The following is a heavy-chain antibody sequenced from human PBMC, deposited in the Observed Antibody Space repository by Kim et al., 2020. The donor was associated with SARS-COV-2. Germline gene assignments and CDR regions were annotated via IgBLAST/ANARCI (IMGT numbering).Heavy chain of an antibody. J-gene: IGHJ6*02. Sequence: GGSLRLSCAASGFTFSSYGMHWVRQAPGKGLEWVAVICYDGSNKYYADSVKGRFTISRDNSKNTLYLQMNSLRAEDTAVYYCARDRGGMDVWGQGTTVTVSS. CDR2: ICYDGSNK. D-gene: IGHD3-10*01. CDR1: GFTFSSYG. CDR3: ARDRGGMDV. V-gene: IGHV3-33*01.